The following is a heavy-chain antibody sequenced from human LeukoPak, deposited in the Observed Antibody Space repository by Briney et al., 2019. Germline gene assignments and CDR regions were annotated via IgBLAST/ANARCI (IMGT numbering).Heavy chain of an antibody. CDR3: AKRGAEVGATVAPGDY. CDR1: GFTLSSYA. D-gene: IGHD1-26*01. J-gene: IGHJ4*02. Sequence: GGSLRLSCAASGFTLSSYAMNWVRHAPGKGLEWVSAISGSGSAYYADSVKGRFTISRDNSKNTLYLQMNSLRAEDTAVYYCAKRGAEVGATVAPGDYWGQGTLLTVSS. V-gene: IGHV3-23*01. CDR2: ISGSGSA.